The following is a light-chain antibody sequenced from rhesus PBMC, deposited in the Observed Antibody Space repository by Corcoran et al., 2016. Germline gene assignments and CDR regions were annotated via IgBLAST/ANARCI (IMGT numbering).Light chain of an antibody. V-gene: IGKV1-22*01. CDR1: QDISVW. CDR2: TAA. Sequence: DIQMTQSPSSLSAPVGDTITITCRASQDISVWLAWYQRQPGKGPRVRIYTAASLESGVPSRFSGSGSGTVFTLTVTGLQSEDFATFFCQQYTSRPLTFGGGTTVESK. CDR3: QQYTSRPLT. J-gene: IGKJ4*01.